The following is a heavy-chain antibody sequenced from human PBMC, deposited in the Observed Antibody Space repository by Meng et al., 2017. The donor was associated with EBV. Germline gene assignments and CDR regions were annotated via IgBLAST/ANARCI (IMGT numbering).Heavy chain of an antibody. J-gene: IGHJ4*02. CDR2: ISAYNGNT. V-gene: IGHV1-18*01. D-gene: IGHD3-22*01. CDR3: ARDGRLYDTPSPFDY. Sequence: QVQPVQPGSEGKKPGASVKVSCKASGYTFTSYGISWVRQAAGQGLEWMGWISAYNGNTNYAQKLQGRVTMTTDTSTSTAYMELRSLRSDDTAVYYCARDGRLYDTPSPFDYWGQGTLVTVSS. CDR1: GYTFTSYG.